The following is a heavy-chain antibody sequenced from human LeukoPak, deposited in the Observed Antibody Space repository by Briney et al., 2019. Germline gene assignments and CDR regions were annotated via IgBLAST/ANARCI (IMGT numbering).Heavy chain of an antibody. D-gene: IGHD3-10*01. J-gene: IGHJ4*02. CDR1: GFTISNNY. CDR2: IHSGGTT. Sequence: GGSLRLSCAASGFTISNNYMSWVRRAPGRGPEWVSVIHSGGTTHYADSVKGRFTISRDNSNNTLFLQMDSLRADDTAVYHCTKDPGYGLGIDFGDFWGQGIPVTVSS. CDR3: TKDPGYGLGIDFGDF. V-gene: IGHV3-66*01.